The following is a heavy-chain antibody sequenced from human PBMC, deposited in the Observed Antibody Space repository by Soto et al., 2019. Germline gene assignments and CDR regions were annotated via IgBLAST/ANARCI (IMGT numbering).Heavy chain of an antibody. CDR3: ARGYGITIFGVVKLPFDY. CDR2: MNPNSGNT. J-gene: IGHJ4*02. Sequence: ASVKVSCKASGYTFTSYDINWVRQATGQGLEWMGWMNPNSGNTGYAQKFQGRVTMTRNTSISTAYMELSSLRSEDTAVYYCARGYGITIFGVVKLPFDYWGQGTLVTVSS. V-gene: IGHV1-8*01. D-gene: IGHD3-3*01. CDR1: GYTFTSYD.